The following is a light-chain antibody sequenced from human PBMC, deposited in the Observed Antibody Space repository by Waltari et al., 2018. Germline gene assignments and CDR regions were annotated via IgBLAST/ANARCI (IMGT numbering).Light chain of an antibody. J-gene: IGLJ3*02. V-gene: IGLV3-25*03. CDR1: ALPKQY. CDR2: KDS. CDR3: QSADHGV. Sequence: SYELTQPPSVSVSPGQTARITCSGDALPKQYAYWYQQKPGQAPVLVIYKDSERPSGIPERFSGSSSGTTVTLTISGVQAEDEADYYCQSADHGVFGGGTKLTVL.